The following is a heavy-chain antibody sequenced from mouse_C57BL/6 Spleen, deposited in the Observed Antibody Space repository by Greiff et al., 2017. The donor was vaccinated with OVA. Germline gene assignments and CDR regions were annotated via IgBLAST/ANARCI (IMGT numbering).Heavy chain of an antibody. CDR1: GYTFTSYW. Sequence: QVQLKQPGAELVKPGASVKMSCKASGYTFTSYWITWVKQRPGQGLEWIGDIYPGSGSTNYNEKFKSKATLTVDTSSSTAYMQLSSLTSEDSAVYYCAITTVVAEGYFDVWGTGTTVTVSS. V-gene: IGHV1-55*01. D-gene: IGHD1-1*01. CDR3: AITTVVAEGYFDV. J-gene: IGHJ1*03. CDR2: IYPGSGST.